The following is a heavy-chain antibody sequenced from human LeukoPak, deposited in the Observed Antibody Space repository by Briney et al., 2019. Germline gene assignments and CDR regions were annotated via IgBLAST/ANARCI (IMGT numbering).Heavy chain of an antibody. CDR2: IKQDGSEK. D-gene: IGHD4-23*01. Sequence: GGSLRLSCAASGFTFSSYWMSWVRQAPGKGLEWVANIKQDGSEKYYVDSVNGRFTISRDNAKNSLYLQMNSLRAEDTAVYYCARDGIFRGAVVTYFDYWGQGTLVTVSS. V-gene: IGHV3-7*01. J-gene: IGHJ4*02. CDR1: GFTFSSYW. CDR3: ARDGIFRGAVVTYFDY.